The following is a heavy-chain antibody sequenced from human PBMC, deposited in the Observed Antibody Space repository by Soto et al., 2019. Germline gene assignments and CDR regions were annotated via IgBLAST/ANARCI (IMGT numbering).Heavy chain of an antibody. Sequence: ASVKVSCKDSGGTFSSYAISWVRQAPGQGLEWMGGIIPIFGTASYAQKFQGRVTITADESTSTAYMELSSLRSEVTAVYYRARDGSTVVTSFADYWGQGTLVTVSS. J-gene: IGHJ4*02. CDR1: GGTFSSYA. CDR3: ARDGSTVVTSFADY. V-gene: IGHV1-69*13. D-gene: IGHD4-17*01. CDR2: IIPIFGTA.